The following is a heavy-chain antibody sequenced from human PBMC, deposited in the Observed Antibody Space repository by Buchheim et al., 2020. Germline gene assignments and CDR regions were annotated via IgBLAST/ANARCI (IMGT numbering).Heavy chain of an antibody. CDR1: GGSFSGYY. CDR3: ARVKTIFGVVIVFDY. V-gene: IGHV4-34*01. D-gene: IGHD3-3*01. Sequence: QVQLQQWGAGLLKPSETLSLTCAVYGGSFSGYYWSWIRQPPGKGLEWIGEINHSGSTNYNPSLKSRVTISVDTSKNQFSLKLSSVTAADTAVYYCARVKTIFGVVIVFDYWGQGTL. CDR2: INHSGST. J-gene: IGHJ4*02.